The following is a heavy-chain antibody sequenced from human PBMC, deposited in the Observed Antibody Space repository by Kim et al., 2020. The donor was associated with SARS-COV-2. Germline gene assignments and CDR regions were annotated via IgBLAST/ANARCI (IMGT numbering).Heavy chain of an antibody. D-gene: IGHD6-19*01. CDR3: ARGLRPQWLVRGFSYYFDV. CDR2: MNPNSGNT. J-gene: IGHJ4*03. Sequence: ASVKVSCKASGYTFTSYDINWVRQATGKGLEWMGWMNPNSGNTSYAQKFQGRVTMTRNTSTSTAYMELSSLRSEDTAVYYCARGLRPQWLVRGFSYYFDVWGQGTLVTVSS. V-gene: IGHV1-8*01. CDR1: GYTFTSYD.